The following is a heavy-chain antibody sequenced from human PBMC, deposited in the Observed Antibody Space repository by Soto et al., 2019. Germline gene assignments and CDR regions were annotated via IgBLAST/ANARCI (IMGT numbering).Heavy chain of an antibody. J-gene: IGHJ1*01. Sequence: EVRLLESGGGWVQPGGSLRLSCAASGFTFNTYAMNWVRQAPGKGLEWVSAVSGSGVTTYYADSVKVRFTISRDNSKNTLYVQMNSLRTEDTAVYYFQDWGQGTLVTVSS. CDR3: QD. CDR1: GFTFNTYA. CDR2: VSGSGVTT. V-gene: IGHV3-23*01.